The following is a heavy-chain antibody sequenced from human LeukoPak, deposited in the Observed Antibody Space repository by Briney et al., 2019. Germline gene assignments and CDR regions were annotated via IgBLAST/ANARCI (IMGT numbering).Heavy chain of an antibody. D-gene: IGHD2-2*01. J-gene: IGHJ3*02. Sequence: PGGSLRLSCAASGFTFSNYAAHWVRQAPDKGLEWVAVISYDGSNTYYGDSVRGRFTISRYNSKNTLYLQMNSLTSEDTGVYYCEAGPDAGFDMWGQGTMVIVSS. CDR3: EAGPDAGFDM. CDR1: GFTFSNYA. CDR2: ISYDGSNT. V-gene: IGHV3-30*04.